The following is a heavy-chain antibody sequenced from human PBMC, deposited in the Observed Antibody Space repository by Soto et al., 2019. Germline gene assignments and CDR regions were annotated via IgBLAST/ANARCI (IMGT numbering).Heavy chain of an antibody. CDR2: IWYDGSNK. V-gene: IGHV3-33*06. J-gene: IGHJ4*02. Sequence: QVQLVESGGGVVHPGRSLRLSCAASGFTFSNYAMHWVRQAPGKGLEWVAVIWYDGSNKYYADSVKGRFTISRDNSKNALYLQMNSLGVEDTAVYYCANRHSGGWYYFDYWGQGTLVTVSS. CDR3: ANRHSGGWYYFDY. CDR1: GFTFSNYA. D-gene: IGHD6-19*01.